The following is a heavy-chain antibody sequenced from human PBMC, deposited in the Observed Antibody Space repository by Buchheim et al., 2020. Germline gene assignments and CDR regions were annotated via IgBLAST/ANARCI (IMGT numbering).Heavy chain of an antibody. D-gene: IGHD3-22*01. J-gene: IGHJ4*02. CDR1: GFTFSSYA. V-gene: IGHV3-30-3*01. Sequence: QVQLVESGGGVVQPGRSLRLSCAASGFTFSSYAMHWVRQAPGKGLEWVAVISYDGSNKYYADSVKGRFTISRDNSKNTLYLQMNSLRAEDTAVYYCAEGWDSSGLARYWGQGT. CDR2: ISYDGSNK. CDR3: AEGWDSSGLARY.